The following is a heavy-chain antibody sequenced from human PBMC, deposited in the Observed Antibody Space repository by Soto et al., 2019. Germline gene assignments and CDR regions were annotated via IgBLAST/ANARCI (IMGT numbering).Heavy chain of an antibody. D-gene: IGHD4-4*01. CDR1: GYPFTGPY. CDR3: ARDFRTYSHGVDX. V-gene: IGHV1-2*02. Sequence: GGSGKVSYKASGYPFTGPYVYWVRQAPGQGLEWIGWINPISGGTEFSEKFQGRVTVTRETSIRTVFLELNSLTSDDTGVYFCARDFRTYSHGVDXWGQGTAVTVS. CDR2: INPISGGT. J-gene: IGHJ6*02.